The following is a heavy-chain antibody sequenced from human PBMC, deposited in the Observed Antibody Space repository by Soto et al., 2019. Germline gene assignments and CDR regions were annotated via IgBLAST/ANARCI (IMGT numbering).Heavy chain of an antibody. D-gene: IGHD2-2*01. CDR3: ARMGVVVPAGWFDP. CDR2: ISSSGSTI. CDR1: VFTFISYE. V-gene: IGHV3-48*03. Sequence: PEWSLRLGCASSVFTFISYEMKWVRQAPGKGLEWVSYISSSGSTIYYADSVKGRFTISRDNAKNSLYLQMNSLRAEDTAVYYCARMGVVVPAGWFDPWGQGTLVTVSS. J-gene: IGHJ5*02.